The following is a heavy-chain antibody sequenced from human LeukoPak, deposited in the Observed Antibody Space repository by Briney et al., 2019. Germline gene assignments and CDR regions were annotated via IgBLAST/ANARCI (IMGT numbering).Heavy chain of an antibody. CDR1: GFTFSNAW. D-gene: IGHD3-10*01. Sequence: GGSLRLSCAASGFTFSNAWMSWVRQAPGKGLEWVGRIKSKIDGGTTDYAAPVKGRFTISRDDSKNTLFLQMNSLKTEDTAVYYCTTLVKGEDYFDYWGQGTLVTVSS. CDR2: IKSKIDGGTT. CDR3: TTLVKGEDYFDY. V-gene: IGHV3-15*01. J-gene: IGHJ4*02.